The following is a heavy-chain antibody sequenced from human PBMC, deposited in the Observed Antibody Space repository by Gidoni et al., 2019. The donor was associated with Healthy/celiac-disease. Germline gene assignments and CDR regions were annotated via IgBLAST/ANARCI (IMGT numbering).Heavy chain of an antibody. Sequence: EVQLVESGGGLVQPGGSLRLSCAASGFTFRSYSMNWVRQAAGKGLEWVSYISSSSRTIYYADSVKGRFTSSRDNAKNSLYLQMNSLRAEDTAVYYCARDYDFWSGYGNFDLWGRGTLVTVSS. J-gene: IGHJ2*01. CDR3: ARDYDFWSGYGNFDL. D-gene: IGHD3-3*01. CDR1: GFTFRSYS. V-gene: IGHV3-48*01. CDR2: ISSSSRTI.